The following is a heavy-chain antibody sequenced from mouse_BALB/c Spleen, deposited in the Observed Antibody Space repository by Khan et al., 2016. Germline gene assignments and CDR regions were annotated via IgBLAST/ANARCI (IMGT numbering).Heavy chain of an antibody. CDR3: TRYDGYYFDY. D-gene: IGHD2-3*01. Sequence: EVQRQGSGPSLVKPSQTLSFTCSVTGDSITSGYWYWIRKFSGNKLEYMGYLNYSGSSYYNPSFKSRITITRVTSKNQYYLQLNSVTTDGTATYYCTRYDGYYFDYWGQGTTLTVSS. J-gene: IGHJ2*01. V-gene: IGHV3-8*02. CDR1: GDSITSGY. CDR2: LNYSGSS.